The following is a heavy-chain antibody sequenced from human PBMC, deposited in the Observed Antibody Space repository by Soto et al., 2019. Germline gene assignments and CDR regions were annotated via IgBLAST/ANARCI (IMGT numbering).Heavy chain of an antibody. J-gene: IGHJ4*02. CDR1: GFTFDDYA. V-gene: IGHV3-9*01. Sequence: EVQLVESGGGLVQPGRSLRLSCAASGFTFDDYAMHWVRQAPGKGLEWVSGISWNSGSIGYADSVKGRFTISRDNAKNSLYLQINSLRAEDTALYYCAKGIIAVAGHFDYWGQGTLVTVSS. CDR3: AKGIIAVAGHFDY. CDR2: ISWNSGSI. D-gene: IGHD6-19*01.